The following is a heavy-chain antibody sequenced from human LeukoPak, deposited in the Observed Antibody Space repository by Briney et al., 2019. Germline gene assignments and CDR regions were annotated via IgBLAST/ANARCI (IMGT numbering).Heavy chain of an antibody. V-gene: IGHV3-23*01. CDR1: EFTFSTYA. Sequence: GGSLRLSCASSEFTFSTYAMSWVRQAPGKGLEWVSGIGGTDNNTYYAVSVKGRFTISRDNSKNTLFLQMNSLRAEDTAVYYCGKVGKTTLTTYYFDYWGQGTLVTVSS. J-gene: IGHJ4*02. D-gene: IGHD4-17*01. CDR3: GKVGKTTLTTYYFDY. CDR2: IGGTDNNT.